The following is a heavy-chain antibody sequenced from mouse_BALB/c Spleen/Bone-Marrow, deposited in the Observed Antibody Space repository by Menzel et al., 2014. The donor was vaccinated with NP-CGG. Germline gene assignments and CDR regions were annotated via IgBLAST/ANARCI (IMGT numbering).Heavy chain of an antibody. Sequence: QVQLQQSGPGLVAPSQSLSITCTVSGFSLTAYGLNWVRQPPGKGLEWLGVIWGDGSTDYNSALKSRLSISKGNSKSQVFLKMNSLQTEDTARYYCARGSLLYYGGSYWYFDVWGAGTTVTVSS. CDR1: GFSLTAYG. CDR3: ARGSLLYYGGSYWYFDV. CDR2: IWGDGST. V-gene: IGHV2-6-7*01. D-gene: IGHD1-1*01. J-gene: IGHJ1*01.